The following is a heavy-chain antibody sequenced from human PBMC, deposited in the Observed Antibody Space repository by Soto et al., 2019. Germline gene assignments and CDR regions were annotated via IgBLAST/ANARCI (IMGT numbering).Heavy chain of an antibody. CDR3: ARSQGSSTSLEIYYYYYYGMDV. CDR1: GGTFGSYA. V-gene: IGHV1-69*13. CDR2: IIPIPGTA. Sequence: SVKVSCKASGGTFGSYAISWVRQAPGQGLEWMGGIIPIPGTANCAQKFQGRVTIAADESTSTAYMELSSLRSEDTAVYYCARSQGSSTSLEIYYYYYYGMDVWGQGTTVTVSS. J-gene: IGHJ6*02. D-gene: IGHD2-2*01.